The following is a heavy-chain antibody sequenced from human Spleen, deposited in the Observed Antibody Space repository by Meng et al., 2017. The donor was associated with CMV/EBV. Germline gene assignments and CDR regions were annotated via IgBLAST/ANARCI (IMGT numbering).Heavy chain of an antibody. CDR2: IRNDGRDK. D-gene: IGHD3-3*01. J-gene: IGHJ4*02. CDR3: AKDSGFWSPDY. Sequence: GGSLRLSCGASGFSFSSYGMHWVRQAPGKGLEWVALIRNDGRDKYYIDSVKGRFTISRDNSKSTLFLQMNSLRAEDTAVYYCAKDSGFWSPDYWGQGTLVTVSS. CDR1: GFSFSSYG. V-gene: IGHV3-30*02.